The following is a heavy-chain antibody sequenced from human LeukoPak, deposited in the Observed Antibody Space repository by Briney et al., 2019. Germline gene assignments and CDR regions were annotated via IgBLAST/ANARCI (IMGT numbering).Heavy chain of an antibody. CDR3: ARDIASTWRGWFDP. CDR1: GFTFGDYT. D-gene: IGHD6-13*01. Sequence: GGSLRLSCLASGFTFGDYTMHWVRQAPGKGLEWVAAISPDGASQYYADLVKGRFVISRDRSKITVYLQINSLRTNDTAMYFCARDIASTWRGWFDPWGQGTLVTVSS. J-gene: IGHJ5*02. CDR2: ISPDGASQ. V-gene: IGHV3-30*09.